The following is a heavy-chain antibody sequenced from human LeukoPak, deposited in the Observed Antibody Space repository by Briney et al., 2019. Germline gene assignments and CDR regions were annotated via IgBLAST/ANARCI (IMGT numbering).Heavy chain of an antibody. V-gene: IGHV4-34*01. D-gene: IGHD3-3*01. CDR1: GGSFSGYY. Sequence: SETLSLTCAVYGGSFSGYYWSWIRQPPGKGLEWIGEINHSGSTNYNPSLKSRVTISVDTSKNQFSLKLSSVTAADTAVYYCARDEDYDFWSGYDDAFDIWGQGTMVTVSS. CDR3: ARDEDYDFWSGYDDAFDI. J-gene: IGHJ3*02. CDR2: INHSGST.